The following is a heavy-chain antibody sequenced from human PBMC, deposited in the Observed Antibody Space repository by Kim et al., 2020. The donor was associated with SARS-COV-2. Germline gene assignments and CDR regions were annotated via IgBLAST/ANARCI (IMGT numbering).Heavy chain of an antibody. CDR3: AKRSTWILWFGEPIRGFDP. Sequence: GGSLRLSCAASGFTFSSYAMSWVRQAPGKGLEWVSAISGSGGSTYYADSVKGRFTISRDNSKNTLYLQMNSLRAEDTAVYYCAKRSTWILWFGEPIRGFDPWGQGTLVTVSS. D-gene: IGHD3-10*01. CDR1: GFTFSSYA. CDR2: ISGSGGST. J-gene: IGHJ5*02. V-gene: IGHV3-23*01.